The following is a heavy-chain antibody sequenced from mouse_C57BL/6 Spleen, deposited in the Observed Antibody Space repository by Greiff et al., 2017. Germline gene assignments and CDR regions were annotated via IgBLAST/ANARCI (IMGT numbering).Heavy chain of an antibody. CDR2: IYPGSGNT. CDR3: ARAGDGYFDY. J-gene: IGHJ2*01. CDR1: GYTFTDYY. V-gene: IGHV1-76*01. Sequence: VKLMESGAELVRPGASVKLSCKASGYTFTDYYINWVKQRPGQGLEWIARIYPGSGNTYYNEKFKGKDTLTAEKSSSTAYMQLSSLTSEDSAVYFCARAGDGYFDYWGQGTTLTVSS.